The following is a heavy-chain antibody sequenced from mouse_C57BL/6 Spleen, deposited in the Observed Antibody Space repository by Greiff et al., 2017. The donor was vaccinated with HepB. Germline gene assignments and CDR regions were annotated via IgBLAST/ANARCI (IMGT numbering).Heavy chain of an antibody. V-gene: IGHV1-82*01. CDR2: IYPGDGDT. Sequence: VKLQESGPELVKPGASVKISCKASGYAFSSSWMNWVKQRPGKGLEWIGRIYPGDGDTNYNGKFKGKATLTADKSSSTAYMQLSSLTSEDSTVYFCARHNYGMTYWGQGTLVTVSA. J-gene: IGHJ3*01. CDR1: GYAFSSSW. D-gene: IGHD1-1*01. CDR3: ARHNYGMTY.